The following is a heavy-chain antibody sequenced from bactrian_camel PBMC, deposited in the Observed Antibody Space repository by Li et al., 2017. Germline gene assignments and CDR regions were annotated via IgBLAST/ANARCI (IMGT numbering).Heavy chain of an antibody. CDR2: IDSDGST. Sequence: VQLVESGGGSVQAGGSLLLSCAASGNTYSTNCMGWFRQFPGKQREGDAAIDSDGSTTYADSVKGRFTVSQDNAKNTLYLQMSNLKPEDTAMYSCGTDVYLLCTVDATQGQFGYRGQGTQVTVS. D-gene: IGHD2*01. J-gene: IGHJ6*01. CDR3: GTDVYLLCTVDATQGQFGY. CDR1: GNTYSTNC. V-gene: IGHV3S53*01.